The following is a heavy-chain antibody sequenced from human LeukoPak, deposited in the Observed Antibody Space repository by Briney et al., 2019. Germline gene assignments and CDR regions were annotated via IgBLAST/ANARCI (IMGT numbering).Heavy chain of an antibody. J-gene: IGHJ4*02. V-gene: IGHV3-11*01. Sequence: GGSLRLSCAASGFIFSDYYMSWIRQAPGKGLEWVSYISSSGSTMYYTDSVKGRFTISRDNAKDSLYLQMNSLRAEDTAVYYCARDPGSGYEEHFDYWGQGTLVTVSS. CDR3: ARDPGSGYEEHFDY. D-gene: IGHD5-12*01. CDR1: GFIFSDYY. CDR2: ISSSGSTM.